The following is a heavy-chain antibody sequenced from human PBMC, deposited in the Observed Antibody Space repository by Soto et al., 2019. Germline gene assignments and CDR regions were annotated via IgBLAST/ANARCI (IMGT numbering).Heavy chain of an antibody. CDR1: GGTFSSYT. V-gene: IGHV1-69*08. D-gene: IGHD2-15*01. Sequence: QVQLVQSGAEVKKPGSSVKVSCKASGGTFSSYTISWVRQAPGQGLEWMGRIIPILGIANYAQKFQGRVTITADKSTSTAYMELSSLRSEDTAVYYCAREAGGGKAFDYWGQGTLVTVSS. CDR2: IIPILGIA. J-gene: IGHJ4*02. CDR3: AREAGGGKAFDY.